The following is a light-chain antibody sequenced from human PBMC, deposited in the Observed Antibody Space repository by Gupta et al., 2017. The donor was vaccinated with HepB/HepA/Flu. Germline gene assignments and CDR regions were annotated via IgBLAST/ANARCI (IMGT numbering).Light chain of an antibody. CDR1: KSISSR. CDR3: QQYYTYPWT. CDR2: KAS. J-gene: IGKJ1*01. V-gene: IGKV1-5*03. Sequence: DIQLTHLPSTLSASVGDRVIITLRASKSISSRLAWYQQKPGNAPKLLIYKASSLESGVPSRFSGSGSGTEFTLTISSLQPDDFAAYYCQQYYTYPWTCGPGTKVEIK.